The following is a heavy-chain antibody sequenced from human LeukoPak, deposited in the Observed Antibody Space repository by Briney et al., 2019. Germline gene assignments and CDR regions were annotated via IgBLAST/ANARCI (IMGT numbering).Heavy chain of an antibody. CDR2: INPNSGGT. Sequence: GASVKVSCKASGYSFTAYYMHWVRQAPGQGLEWMGWINPNSGGTNYAQKFQGRVTMTRDTSTSTVYMELSSLRSEDTAMYYCARIVGATYFDYWGQGTLVTVSS. CDR3: ARIVGATYFDY. V-gene: IGHV1-2*02. D-gene: IGHD1-26*01. J-gene: IGHJ4*02. CDR1: GYSFTAYY.